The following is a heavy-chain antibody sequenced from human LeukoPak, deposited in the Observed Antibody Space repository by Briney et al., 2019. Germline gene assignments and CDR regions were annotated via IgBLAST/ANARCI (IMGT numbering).Heavy chain of an antibody. D-gene: IGHD3-3*01. V-gene: IGHV1-8*01. CDR1: GYTSTSYD. CDR3: ARDRGRNTIFGVVITYNWFDP. CDR2: MNPNSGNT. J-gene: IGHJ5*02. Sequence: GASVKVSCKASGYTSTSYDINWVRQAAGQGLEWMGWMNPNSGNTGYAQKFQGRVTMTRNTSISTAYMELSSLRSEDTAVYYCARDRGRNTIFGVVITYNWFDPWGQGTLVTVSS.